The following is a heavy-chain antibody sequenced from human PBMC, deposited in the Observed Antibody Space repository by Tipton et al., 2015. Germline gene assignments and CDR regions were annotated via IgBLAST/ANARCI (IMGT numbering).Heavy chain of an antibody. J-gene: IGHJ4*02. CDR1: GGSFSGYS. CDR3: ACQDYDSLTRDYQTVDY. V-gene: IGHV4-34*01. D-gene: IGHD3-9*01. CDR2: INHSGRT. Sequence: GLVKPSETLSLTCAVYGGSFSGYSWSWIRQPPGKGLEWIGEINHSGRTNYTPSLKSRVITSVDTSKNQFSLKLTSVTAADTAVYYCACQDYDSLTRDYQTVDYWGQGTLVTVSS.